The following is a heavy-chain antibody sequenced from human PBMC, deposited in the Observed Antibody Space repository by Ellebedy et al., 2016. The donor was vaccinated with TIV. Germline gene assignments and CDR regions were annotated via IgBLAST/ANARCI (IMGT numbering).Heavy chain of an antibody. CDR2: IKQDGSEK. CDR1: GFTFSSYS. Sequence: GESLKISXAASGFTFSSYSMNWVRQAPGKGLEWVANIKQDGSEKYYVDSVKGRFTISRDNAKNSLYLQMNSLRAEDTAVYYCARARGTMIVVVTSYYYYYGMDVWGQGTTVTVSS. V-gene: IGHV3-7*01. D-gene: IGHD3-22*01. CDR3: ARARGTMIVVVTSYYYYYGMDV. J-gene: IGHJ6*02.